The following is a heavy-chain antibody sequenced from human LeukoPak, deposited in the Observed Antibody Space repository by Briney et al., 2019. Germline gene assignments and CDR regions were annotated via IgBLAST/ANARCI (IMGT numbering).Heavy chain of an antibody. D-gene: IGHD3-22*01. CDR2: IHNSGTT. CDR3: ARGIGSGYPYYFDY. J-gene: IGHJ4*02. CDR1: GGSSTNYY. Sequence: SETLSLTCTVSGGSSTNYYWSWIRQPAGKGLGDIGRIHNSGTTNYNPSLKSRVTMSMDTSKNQFSLNLTSVTAADTAVYYCARGIGSGYPYYFDYWGQGTLVSVSS. V-gene: IGHV4-4*07.